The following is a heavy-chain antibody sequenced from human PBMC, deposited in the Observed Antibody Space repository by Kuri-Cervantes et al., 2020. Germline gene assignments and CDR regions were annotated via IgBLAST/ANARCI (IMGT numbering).Heavy chain of an antibody. Sequence: GGSLRLSCAASGFTFSSYWMSWVRQAPGKGLEWVANIKQDGSEKYYVDSVKGRFTISRDNAKNSLYLQMNSLRAEDTALYYCARDRTMVRGAPGYWGQGTLVTVSS. CDR3: ARDRTMVRGAPGY. CDR2: IKQDGSEK. V-gene: IGHV3-7*01. D-gene: IGHD3-10*01. CDR1: GFTFSSYW. J-gene: IGHJ4*02.